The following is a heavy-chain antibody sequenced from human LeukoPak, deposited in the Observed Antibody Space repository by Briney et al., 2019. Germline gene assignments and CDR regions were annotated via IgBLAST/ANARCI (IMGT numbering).Heavy chain of an antibody. Sequence: GGSLRLSCAASGFTFSRYAMSWVRQAPGKGLEWVSAISGSGGSAYYADSVKGRFTISRDNSKNTLYLQMNSLRAEDTAVYYCAKGGDMVRGVYNWFDPWGQGTLVTVFS. D-gene: IGHD3-10*01. CDR3: AKGGDMVRGVYNWFDP. CDR1: GFTFSRYA. CDR2: ISGSGGSA. V-gene: IGHV3-23*01. J-gene: IGHJ5*02.